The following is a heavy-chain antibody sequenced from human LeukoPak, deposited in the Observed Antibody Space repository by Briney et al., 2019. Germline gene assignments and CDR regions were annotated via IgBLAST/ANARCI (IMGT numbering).Heavy chain of an antibody. D-gene: IGHD3-10*01. CDR1: GGPVSSSSYY. V-gene: IGHV4-39*01. J-gene: IGHJ6*03. Sequence: PSETLSLTCTVSGGPVSSSSYYWGWVRQSPEKGLECIGTIYYAGATYYNPSLECRLTISVDTSKNQFSLKLRSVTAADTAVYYCARRSGAYMDVWGKGTTVTVSS. CDR3: ARRSGAYMDV. CDR2: IYYAGAT.